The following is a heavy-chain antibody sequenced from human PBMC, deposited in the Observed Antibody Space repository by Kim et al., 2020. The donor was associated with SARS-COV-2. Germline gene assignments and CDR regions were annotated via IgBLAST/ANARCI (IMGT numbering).Heavy chain of an antibody. J-gene: IGHJ6*02. D-gene: IGHD3-16*01. CDR2: IYYSGTT. CDR3: TRRGPYYAMGV. CDR1: GGSISGSSHY. Sequence: SETLSLTCSFSGGSISGSSHYWGWVRQPPGKGLEWIGSIYYSGTTFYNSSLEGRVTISVDTSKNQFSLRLSSVTAADAAVYYCTRRGPYYAMGVWGQGT. V-gene: IGHV4-39*01.